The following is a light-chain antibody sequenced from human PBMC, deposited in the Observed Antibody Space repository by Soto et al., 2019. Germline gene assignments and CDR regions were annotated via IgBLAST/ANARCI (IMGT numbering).Light chain of an antibody. CDR1: SSDVGGFNS. V-gene: IGLV2-8*01. Sequence: QSVLTQPPSASGSPGQSVTIYCTGTSSDVGGFNSVSWYQQHPGRAPKLLIYEVSKRPSGVPDRFSASKSDNTASLTVSGLQAEDEADYYCSSYAGSRNLVFGGGTKLTVL. CDR3: SSYAGSRNLV. CDR2: EVS. J-gene: IGLJ3*02.